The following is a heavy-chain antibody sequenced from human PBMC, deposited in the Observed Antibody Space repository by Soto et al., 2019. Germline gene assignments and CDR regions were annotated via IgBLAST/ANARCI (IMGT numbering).Heavy chain of an antibody. Sequence: PGGSLRLSCAASGFTFSSYSMHWVRQAPGKGLEWVAFTSYDGGNKYYADSVKGRFTISRDNSRNTLYLQMNSLRPQDTALYYCARDRLCRQILAIAAPTDFWRRRTLVTVSS. CDR2: TSYDGGNK. D-gene: IGHD6-6*01. V-gene: IGHV3-30*04. J-gene: IGHJ4*02. CDR1: GFTFSSYS. CDR3: ARDRLCRQILAIAAPTDF.